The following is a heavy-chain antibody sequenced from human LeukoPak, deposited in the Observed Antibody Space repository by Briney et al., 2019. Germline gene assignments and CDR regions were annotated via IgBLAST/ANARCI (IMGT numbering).Heavy chain of an antibody. V-gene: IGHV1-18*01. CDR3: ARVPGRRPCGSSAFDY. D-gene: IGHD1-26*01. CDR1: AYSFTSYG. CDR2: ISAYNGNT. Sequence: ASGTLSCTSSAYSFTSYGNTWMRQAHGQGLEWMGWISAYNGNTYYAQKLQGRVTLTTDTSTSTAYMELRSLTSDDTAVYYCARVPGRRPCGSSAFDYWGQGTLVTVSS. J-gene: IGHJ4*02.